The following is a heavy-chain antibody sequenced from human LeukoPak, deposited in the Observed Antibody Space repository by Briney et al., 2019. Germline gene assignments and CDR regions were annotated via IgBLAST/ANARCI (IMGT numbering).Heavy chain of an antibody. Sequence: GGSLRLSCAASGFTFSSYAMSWVRQAPGKGLEWVSANSGSGGSTYYADSVKGRFTISRDNSKNTLYLQMNSLRAEDTAVYYCAKDPTVVTYYFDYWGQGTLVTVSS. V-gene: IGHV3-23*01. D-gene: IGHD4-23*01. J-gene: IGHJ4*02. CDR1: GFTFSSYA. CDR2: NSGSGGST. CDR3: AKDPTVVTYYFDY.